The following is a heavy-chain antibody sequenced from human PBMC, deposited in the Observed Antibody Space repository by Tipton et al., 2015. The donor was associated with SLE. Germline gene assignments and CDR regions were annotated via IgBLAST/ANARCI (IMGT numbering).Heavy chain of an antibody. CDR3: ARFDVLLWFRGFDY. D-gene: IGHD3-10*01. J-gene: IGHJ4*02. CDR2: INHSGST. CDR1: GGSFSGYY. Sequence: TLSLTCTVSGGSFSGYYWSWIRQPPGKGLEWIGEINHSGSTNYNPSLKSRVTISVDTSKNQFSLKLSSVTAADTAVYYCARFDVLLWFRGFDYWGQGTLVTVSS. V-gene: IGHV4-34*01.